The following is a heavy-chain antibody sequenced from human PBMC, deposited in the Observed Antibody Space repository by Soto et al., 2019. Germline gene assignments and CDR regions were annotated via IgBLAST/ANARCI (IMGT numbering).Heavy chain of an antibody. J-gene: IGHJ5*02. CDR1: DGSSRNHY. D-gene: IGHD1-26*01. CDR2: IYGTGTT. V-gene: IGHV4-59*11. CDR3: AGFSSGTYLFDR. Sequence: WEPLALSCTGSDGSSRNHYWSLIRQTPGKGLEWIGYIYGTGTTNYSPSLTNRVTISVDMSKNQFSLRLSSVTAADTAVYYCAGFSSGTYLFDRWGQGTPV.